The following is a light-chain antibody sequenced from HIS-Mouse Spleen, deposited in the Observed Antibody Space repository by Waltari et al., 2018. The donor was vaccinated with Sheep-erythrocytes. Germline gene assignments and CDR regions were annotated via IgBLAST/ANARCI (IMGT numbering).Light chain of an antibody. V-gene: IGLV2-11*01. CDR2: DVS. J-gene: IGLJ1*01. CDR3: CSYAGSYNHV. Sequence: QSALTQPRSVSGSPGQSVTISCTGTSRDVGGSNHVSWYHQHPGKAPKLMIYDVSKRPSGVPDRFSGSKSGNTASLTISGLQAEDEADYYCCSYAGSYNHVFATGTKVTVL. CDR1: SRDVGGSNH.